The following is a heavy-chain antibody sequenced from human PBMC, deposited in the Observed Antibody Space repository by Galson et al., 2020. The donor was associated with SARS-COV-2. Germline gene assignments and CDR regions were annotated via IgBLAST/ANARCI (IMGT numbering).Heavy chain of an antibody. CDR3: AKGLDYFDS. V-gene: IGHV4-30-4*08. D-gene: IGHD3-9*01. CDR1: GGSIKSDDDY. CDR2: IYYSSSN. J-gene: IGHJ4*02. Sequence: SETLSLTCSVSGGSIKSDDDYWSWLRPPPGKGLEWIGYIYYSSSNNNTPSLNRRLTISLETSRNQFSLKLSSVTAADTAVYYCAKGLDYFDSWGQGTLVTVSS.